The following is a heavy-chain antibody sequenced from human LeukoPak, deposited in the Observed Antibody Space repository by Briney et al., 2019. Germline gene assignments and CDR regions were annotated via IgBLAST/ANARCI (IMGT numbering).Heavy chain of an antibody. CDR3: ARVSRYYDAFDI. D-gene: IGHD3-10*01. CDR1: GGSISSYY. Sequence: SETLSLTCTVSGGSISSYYWSWIRQPPGKGLEWIGYIYYSGSTNYNPSLKSRVTISVDTSKNQFSLRLSSVTAADTAVYYCARVSRYYDAFDIWGQGTMVTVSS. V-gene: IGHV4-59*01. J-gene: IGHJ3*02. CDR2: IYYSGST.